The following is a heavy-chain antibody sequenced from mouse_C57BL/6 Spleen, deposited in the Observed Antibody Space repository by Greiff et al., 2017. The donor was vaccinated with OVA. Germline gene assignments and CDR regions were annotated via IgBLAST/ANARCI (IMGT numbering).Heavy chain of an antibody. V-gene: IGHV5-17*01. Sequence: EVQLVESGGGLVKPGGSLKLSCAASGFTFSDYGMHWVRQAPEKGLEWVAYISSGSSTIYYAATVKGRFTISRDNAKNTLFLQMTSLRSEDTAMYYCARRALLRYWYFEVWGTGPTVTVSS. CDR2: ISSGSSTI. CDR3: ARRALLRYWYFEV. J-gene: IGHJ1*03. D-gene: IGHD1-2*01. CDR1: GFTFSDYG.